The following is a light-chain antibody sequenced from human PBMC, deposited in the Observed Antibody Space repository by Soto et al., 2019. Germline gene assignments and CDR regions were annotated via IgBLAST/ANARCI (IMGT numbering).Light chain of an antibody. CDR2: DVS. V-gene: IGLV2-11*01. J-gene: IGLJ1*01. CDR1: SSDVGGYNY. Sequence: GEAVTISCTGTSSDVGGYNYVSWYQQHPGKAPKLMIYDVSKRPSGVPDRFSGSKSGNTASLTISGLQAEDEADYYCCSYAGSYRYVFGTGTKVTLL. CDR3: CSYAGSYRYV.